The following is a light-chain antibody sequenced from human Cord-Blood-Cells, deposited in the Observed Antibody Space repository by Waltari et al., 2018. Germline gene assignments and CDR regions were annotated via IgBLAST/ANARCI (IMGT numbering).Light chain of an antibody. V-gene: IGLV2-11*02. CDR3: CSYAGSYTYV. CDR1: SSDVGWYNL. Sequence: QSALTQPASVSGSPGQSITIPCTRTSSDVGWYNLVSWYQQQPGKAPKLMIYDVSKRPSGVPDRFSGSKSGNTASLTISGLQAEDEADYYCCSYAGSYTYVFGTGTKVTVL. CDR2: DVS. J-gene: IGLJ1*01.